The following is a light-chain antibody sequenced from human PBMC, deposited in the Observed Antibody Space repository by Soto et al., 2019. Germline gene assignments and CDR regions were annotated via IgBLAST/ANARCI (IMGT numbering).Light chain of an antibody. CDR1: QSISSW. CDR3: LQHNSYPPP. CDR2: AAS. Sequence: MQIAQSASSMSAYVGDRVTLTCRASQSISSWLAWYQQKPGKAPKRLIYAASSLQSGVPSRFSGSGSGTEFTLTISSLQPEDFATYYCLQHNSYPPPFGQGTKVDI. V-gene: IGKV1-5*01. J-gene: IGKJ1*01.